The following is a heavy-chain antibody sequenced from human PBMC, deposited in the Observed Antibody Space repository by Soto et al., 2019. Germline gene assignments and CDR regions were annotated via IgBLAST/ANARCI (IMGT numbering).Heavy chain of an antibody. Sequence: GASVKVSCKASGYTFTSYGISWVRQAPGQGLEWMGWISAYNGNTEYAQKLQGRVTMTRDTSVSTAYMDLSSLRSEDTAVYYCARPPFEGLANTLYYWGQGALVTVSS. J-gene: IGHJ4*02. CDR3: ARPPFEGLANTLYY. CDR2: ISAYNGNT. V-gene: IGHV1-18*01. D-gene: IGHD3-16*01. CDR1: GYTFTSYG.